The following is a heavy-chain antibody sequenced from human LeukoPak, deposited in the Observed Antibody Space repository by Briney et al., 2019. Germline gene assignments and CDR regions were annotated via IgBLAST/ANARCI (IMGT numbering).Heavy chain of an antibody. CDR1: GFSFSGSA. CDR3: TAGSPCRGDCYRYLDY. J-gene: IGHJ4*02. CDR2: IRSKDNKYAT. V-gene: IGHV3-73*01. Sequence: GGSLRLSCAVSGFSFSGSAVRWVRQASGKGLEWVARIRSKDNKYATAYVESVKGRFTISRDDSKSTAYLQMNSLRVEDTAVYYCTAGSPCRGDCYRYLDYWGQGSLVTVSS. D-gene: IGHD2-21*02.